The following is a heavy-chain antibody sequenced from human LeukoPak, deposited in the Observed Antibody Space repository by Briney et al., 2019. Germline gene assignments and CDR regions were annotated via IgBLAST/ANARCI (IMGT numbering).Heavy chain of an antibody. Sequence: SETLSLTCTVSGGPISSGDYYWSWIRQPPGKGLEWIGYIYYSGSTYYNPSLKSRVTISVDTSKNQFSLKLSSVTAADTAVYYCARVPNYYYMDVWGKGTTVTVSS. CDR1: GGPISSGDYY. V-gene: IGHV4-30-4*08. J-gene: IGHJ6*03. CDR2: IYYSGST. CDR3: ARVPNYYYMDV.